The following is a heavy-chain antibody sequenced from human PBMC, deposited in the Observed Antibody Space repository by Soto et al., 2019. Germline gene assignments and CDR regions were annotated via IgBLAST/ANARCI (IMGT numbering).Heavy chain of an antibody. D-gene: IGHD6-19*01. V-gene: IGHV5-10-1*01. J-gene: IGHJ6*02. CDR2: IDPSDSYT. CDR1: GYSFTSYW. CDR3: ARPGGGLRSGWPHGMDV. Sequence: RGESLKISCKGSGYSFTSYWISWVRQMPGKGLEWMGRIDPSDSYTNYSPSFQGHVTISADKSISTAYLQWSSLTASDTAMYYCARPGGGLRSGWPHGMDVWGQGTTVTVSS.